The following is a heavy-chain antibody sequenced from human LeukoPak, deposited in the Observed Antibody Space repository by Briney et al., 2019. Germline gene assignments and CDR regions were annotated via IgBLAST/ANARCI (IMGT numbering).Heavy chain of an antibody. V-gene: IGHV3-21*01. CDR1: GFTFSSYS. Sequence: KPGGSLRLSCAASGFTFSSYSMNWVRQAPGKGLEWVSSINSSSSYIYYADSVKGRFTISRDNAKNSLYLQMNSLRAEDTAVYYCAREGLHYDFWSGYQYYFDYWGQGTLVTVSS. D-gene: IGHD3-3*01. CDR3: AREGLHYDFWSGYQYYFDY. CDR2: INSSSSYI. J-gene: IGHJ4*02.